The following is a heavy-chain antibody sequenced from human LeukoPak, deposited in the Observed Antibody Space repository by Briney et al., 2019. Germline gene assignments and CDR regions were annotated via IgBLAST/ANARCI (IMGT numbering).Heavy chain of an antibody. J-gene: IGHJ4*02. D-gene: IGHD3-10*01. CDR1: GFTFSSHA. CDR3: AFSYYYGSGSYPFDY. CDR2: ISGSGGST. Sequence: GGSLRLSCAASGFTFSSHAMSWVRQAPGKGLEWVSAISGSGGSTYYADSVKGRFTISRDNSKNTLYLQMNSLRAEDTAVYYCAFSYYYGSGSYPFDYWGQGTLVTVSS. V-gene: IGHV3-23*01.